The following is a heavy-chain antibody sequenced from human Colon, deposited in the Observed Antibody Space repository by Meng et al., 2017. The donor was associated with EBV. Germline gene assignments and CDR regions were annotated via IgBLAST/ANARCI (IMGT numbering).Heavy chain of an antibody. CDR1: GGSFDSGYW. D-gene: IGHD5-18*01. Sequence: GQGLVEPLETPSLLSGVSGGSFDSGYWWTWVRQSPGKGLGWIGQTCHSGSTNYNPSLKSRVTISVDKSKTQFSLKLTSVTAADTAVYYCARGGYYSFDYWGQRTLVTVSS. V-gene: IGHV4-4*03. J-gene: IGHJ4*02. CDR2: TCHSGST. CDR3: ARGGYYSFDY.